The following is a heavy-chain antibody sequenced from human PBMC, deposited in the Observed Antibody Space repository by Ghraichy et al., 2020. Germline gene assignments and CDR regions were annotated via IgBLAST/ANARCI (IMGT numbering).Heavy chain of an antibody. Sequence: GGSLRLSCAASGFIVGNLYMTWVRQAPGKGLEWVSVIYNGYNTYYADSVKGRFSISRDNSKNTLFLQMNSLRAEDTTVYYCGFAVEVTAGNRNDYWGQGTLVTVSS. CDR1: GFIVGNLY. CDR2: IYNGYNT. J-gene: IGHJ4*02. CDR3: GFAVEVTAGNRNDY. D-gene: IGHD2-21*02. V-gene: IGHV3-53*01.